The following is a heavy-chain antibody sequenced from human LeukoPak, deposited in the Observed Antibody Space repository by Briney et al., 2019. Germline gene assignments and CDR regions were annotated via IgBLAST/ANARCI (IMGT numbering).Heavy chain of an antibody. CDR3: ASTYDFWSDLEY. D-gene: IGHD3-3*01. V-gene: IGHV3-30-3*01. CDR1: GFTFSSYA. J-gene: IGHJ4*02. CDR2: ISYDGSNK. Sequence: GRSLRLSCAASGFTFSSYAMHWVRQAPGKGLEWVAVISYDGSNKYYADSVKGRFTISRDNSKNTLYLQMNSLRAEDTAVYYCASTYDFWSDLEYWGQGTLVTVSS.